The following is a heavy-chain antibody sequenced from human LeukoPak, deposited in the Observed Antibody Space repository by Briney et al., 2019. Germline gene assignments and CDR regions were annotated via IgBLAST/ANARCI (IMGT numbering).Heavy chain of an antibody. J-gene: IGHJ4*02. V-gene: IGHV1-46*01. CDR1: GYTFTTYY. Sequence: GASVKVSCKTSGYTFTTYYMHWVRQAPGQGLEWMGVINPVGGSTSYAPKFQGRVTMTRDTSTNTVYMELSSLRSDDTALYYCAREPSGSWQWFDYWGQGTLVTVSS. CDR3: AREPSGSWQWFDY. D-gene: IGHD1-26*01. CDR2: INPVGGST.